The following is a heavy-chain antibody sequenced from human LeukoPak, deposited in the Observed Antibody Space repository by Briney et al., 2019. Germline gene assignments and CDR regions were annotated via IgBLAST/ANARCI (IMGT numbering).Heavy chain of an antibody. V-gene: IGHV3-23*01. J-gene: IGHJ4*02. CDR1: GFSFSNYA. D-gene: IGHD3-9*01. CDR2: ISGGGGST. Sequence: GGSLRLSCAASGFSFSNYAMTWVRQAPGKELEWVSGISGGGGSTYYADFVEGRFTISRDNSKNTVYLQMNSLRAEDTAVYYCAKCARIDWLPIDYWGQGTLVTVSS. CDR3: AKCARIDWLPIDY.